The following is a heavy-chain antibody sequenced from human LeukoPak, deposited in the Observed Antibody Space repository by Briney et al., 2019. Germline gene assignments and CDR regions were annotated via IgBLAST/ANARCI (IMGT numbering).Heavy chain of an antibody. CDR1: GFTFSSYG. CDR3: AKEDYSNAFDY. D-gene: IGHD4-11*01. CDR2: ISYDGRTK. V-gene: IGHV3-30*18. Sequence: PGGSLRLSCEASGFTFSSYGMHWVRLAPGKGLEWVAIISYDGRTKYYADSVKGRFTISRDDSKNTLYLQMNSLRPEDTAVYYCAKEDYSNAFDYWGQGALVTVSS. J-gene: IGHJ4*02.